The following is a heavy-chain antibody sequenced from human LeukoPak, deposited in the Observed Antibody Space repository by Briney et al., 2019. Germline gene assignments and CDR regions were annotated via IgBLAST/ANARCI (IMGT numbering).Heavy chain of an antibody. CDR1: GFTFSSYS. V-gene: IGHV3-21*01. Sequence: GSLRLSCAASGFTFSSYSMNWVRQAPGKGLEWVSSISSSSSYIYYADSVKGRFTISRDNAKNSLYLQMNSLRAEDTAVCYCARGDVDTAMDYYFDYWGQGTLVTVSS. CDR3: ARGDVDTAMDYYFDY. J-gene: IGHJ4*02. D-gene: IGHD5-18*01. CDR2: ISSSSSYI.